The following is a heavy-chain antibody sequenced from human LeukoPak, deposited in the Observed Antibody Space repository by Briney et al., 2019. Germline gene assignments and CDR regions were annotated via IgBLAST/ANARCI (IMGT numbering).Heavy chain of an antibody. Sequence: ASVKVSCKASGGTLSSYAISWVRQAPGQGLEWMGGIIPIFGTANYAQKFQGRVTITADKSTSTAYMELSSLRSEDTAVYYCARGSIKFRLQPTIDAFDIWGQGTMVTVSS. D-gene: IGHD5-24*01. CDR1: GGTLSSYA. CDR3: ARGSIKFRLQPTIDAFDI. CDR2: IIPIFGTA. V-gene: IGHV1-69*06. J-gene: IGHJ3*02.